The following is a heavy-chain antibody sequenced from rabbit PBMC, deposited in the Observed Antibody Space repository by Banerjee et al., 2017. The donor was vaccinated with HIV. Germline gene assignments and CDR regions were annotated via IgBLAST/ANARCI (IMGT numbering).Heavy chain of an antibody. CDR3: ARDRYSSSYDL. CDR2: IYAGSGSS. CDR1: GFTISSSYY. J-gene: IGHJ4*01. V-gene: IGHV1S40*01. D-gene: IGHD8-1*01. Sequence: QSLEESGGDLVKPGASLTLTCTASGFTISSSYYMCWVRQAPGKGLEWIGCIYAGSGSSYYASWAKGRFTITKTSSTTVTLQMTSLTAADTATYFCARDRYSSSYDLWGQGTLVTVS.